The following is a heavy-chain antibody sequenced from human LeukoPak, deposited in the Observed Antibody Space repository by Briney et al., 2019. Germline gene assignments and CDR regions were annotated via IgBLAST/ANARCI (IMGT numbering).Heavy chain of an antibody. Sequence: ASVKVSCKASGYTFTGYYMHWVRQAPGQGLEWMGWINPNSGGTNYAQKFQGRVTMTRDTSISTAYMELSSLRSDDTAVYYCARERRIAVAGKRNYFDYWGQGTLVTVSS. CDR1: GYTFTGYY. CDR3: ARERRIAVAGKRNYFDY. D-gene: IGHD6-19*01. J-gene: IGHJ4*02. CDR2: INPNSGGT. V-gene: IGHV1-2*02.